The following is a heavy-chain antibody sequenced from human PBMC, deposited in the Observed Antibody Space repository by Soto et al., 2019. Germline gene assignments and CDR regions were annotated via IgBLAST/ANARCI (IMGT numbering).Heavy chain of an antibody. V-gene: IGHV4-34*01. CDR3: ARAGNFYDISCYYSEGDYFDY. CDR1: GGSFSGYY. D-gene: IGHD3-22*01. CDR2: INHSGST. J-gene: IGHJ4*02. Sequence: SETLSLTCAVYGGSFSGYYWSWIRQPPGKGLEWIGEINHSGSTNYNPSLKSRVTISVDTSKNQFSLKLSSVTAADTAVYYCARAGNFYDISCYYSEGDYFDYWGQGTLVTVSS.